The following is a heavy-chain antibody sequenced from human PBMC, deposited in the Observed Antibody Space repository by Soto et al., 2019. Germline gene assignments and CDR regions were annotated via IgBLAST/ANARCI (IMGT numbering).Heavy chain of an antibody. Sequence: VQLLESGGNLVQPGGSLRLSCAASGFTFTNYWMSWVRQAPGKGLEWVANIKQDGSEKYYVDSVKGRFTISRDNAKNSLLLEMNSLRAEDTAVYYCARYTVTHYFDYWGQGTLVTVSS. CDR1: GFTFTNYW. CDR3: ARYTVTHYFDY. D-gene: IGHD4-4*01. CDR2: IKQDGSEK. V-gene: IGHV3-7*01. J-gene: IGHJ4*02.